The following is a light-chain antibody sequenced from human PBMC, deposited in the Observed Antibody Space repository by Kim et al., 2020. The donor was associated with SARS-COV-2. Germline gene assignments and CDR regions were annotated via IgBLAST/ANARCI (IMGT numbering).Light chain of an antibody. J-gene: IGLJ3*02. V-gene: IGLV6-57*01. CDR2: EDD. CDR3: QSFDSGNLWV. CDR1: SGSIANNY. Sequence: NFMLTQAHSVSESPGKTVTISCTRSSGSIANNYVQWYQRRPGNFPTTIIYEDDQRPSGVPDRFSGSIDSSSNSASLTISGLRTEDEADYYCQSFDSGNLWVFGGGTKLTVL.